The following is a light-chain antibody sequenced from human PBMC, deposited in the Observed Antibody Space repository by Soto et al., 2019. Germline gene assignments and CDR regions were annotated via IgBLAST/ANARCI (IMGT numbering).Light chain of an antibody. Sequence: QSALTQPPSASGSPGQSVTISCTGTSSDVGGYNSVFWYQHHPGKAPKLMIYEVTKRPSGVPDRFSGSKSANTASLTVSGLQAEDEADYYCSSYAGSNNYVFGTGTKVTVL. J-gene: IGLJ1*01. CDR1: SSDVGGYNS. V-gene: IGLV2-8*01. CDR3: SSYAGSNNYV. CDR2: EVT.